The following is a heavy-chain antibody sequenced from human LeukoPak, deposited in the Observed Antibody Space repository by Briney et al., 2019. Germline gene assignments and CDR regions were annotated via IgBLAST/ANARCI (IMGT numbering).Heavy chain of an antibody. CDR2: ISPSGSTK. V-gene: IGHV3-48*03. CDR3: ARDEALVAATKLDS. CDR1: GFTFSSYE. D-gene: IGHD1-26*01. Sequence: GGSLRLSCAASGFTFSSYEMKWVRQAPGKGLEWVSYISPSGSTKYYADSVKGRFTVSRDNAQNSLYLQMNSLRAEDTAVYYCARDEALVAATKLDSWGQGTLVTVSS. J-gene: IGHJ4*02.